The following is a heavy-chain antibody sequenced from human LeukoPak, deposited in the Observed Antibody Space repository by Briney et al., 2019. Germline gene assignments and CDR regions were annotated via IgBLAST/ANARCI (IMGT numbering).Heavy chain of an antibody. J-gene: IGHJ5*02. CDR1: GYTFTSYG. Sequence: ASVTVSCKASGYTFTSYGISWVRQAPGQGLEWMGWISAYNGNANYAQTLQGRVTMTTDTSTSTAYMELTSLRSDDTAVYYCARDGQYQLLFGWFDPWGQGTLVTVSS. CDR2: ISAYNGNA. V-gene: IGHV1-18*01. CDR3: ARDGQYQLLFGWFDP. D-gene: IGHD2-2*01.